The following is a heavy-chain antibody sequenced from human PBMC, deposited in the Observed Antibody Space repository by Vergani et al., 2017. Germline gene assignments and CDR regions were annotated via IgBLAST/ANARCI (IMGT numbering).Heavy chain of an antibody. CDR2: INHSGST. D-gene: IGHD3-16*02. V-gene: IGHV4-34*01. Sequence: QVQLQQWGAGLLKPSETLSLTCAVYGGSFSGYYWSWIRQPPGKGLEWIGEINHSGSTKYNPSLKSRVTISVDTSKNQFTLKLSSVTAAYTPVYYCARGLIYRGSYYYYYMDVWGKGTTVTVSS. CDR3: ARGLIYRGSYYYYYMDV. CDR1: GGSFSGYY. J-gene: IGHJ6*03.